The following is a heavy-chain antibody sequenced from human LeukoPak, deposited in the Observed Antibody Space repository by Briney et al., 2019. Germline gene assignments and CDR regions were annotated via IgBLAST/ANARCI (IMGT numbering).Heavy chain of an antibody. Sequence: SETLSLTCAVYGGSFSGYYWSWIRQPPGKGLEWIGEINHSGSTNYNPSLKSRVTISVDTSKNQFSLKLSSVTAADTAVYYCAREDDIRAFDIWGQGTMVTVSS. CDR2: INHSGST. V-gene: IGHV4-34*01. D-gene: IGHD3-9*01. CDR1: GGSFSGYY. J-gene: IGHJ3*02. CDR3: AREDDIRAFDI.